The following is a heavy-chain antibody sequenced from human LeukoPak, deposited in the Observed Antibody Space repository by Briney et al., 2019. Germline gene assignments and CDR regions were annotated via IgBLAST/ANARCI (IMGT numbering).Heavy chain of an antibody. CDR1: GFTFNIYS. D-gene: IGHD6-13*01. J-gene: IGHJ4*02. CDR3: ARVKGYGGYTVVPLDY. CDR2: ISSSSSAI. V-gene: IGHV3-48*01. Sequence: GGSLRLSRAASGFTFNIYSMNWVRQAPGKGLEWVSYISSSSSAIYYADSVKGRFTISRDNAKNSLYLQMNSLRAEDTAVYYCARVKGYGGYTVVPLDYWGQGTPVTVSS.